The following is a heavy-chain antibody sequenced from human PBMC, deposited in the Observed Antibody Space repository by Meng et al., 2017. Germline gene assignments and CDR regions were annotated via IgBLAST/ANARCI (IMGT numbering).Heavy chain of an antibody. D-gene: IGHD3-22*01. Sequence: SETLSLTCTVSGYSISSGYYWGWIRQPPGKGLEWIGSIYHSGSTYYNPSLKSRVTISVDTSKNQFSLKLSSVTAADTAVYYCAREVHYYYDSSDYYLEYNWFDPWGQGTLVTVSS. J-gene: IGHJ5*02. CDR1: GYSISSGYY. CDR2: IYHSGST. V-gene: IGHV4-38-2*02. CDR3: AREVHYYYDSSDYYLEYNWFDP.